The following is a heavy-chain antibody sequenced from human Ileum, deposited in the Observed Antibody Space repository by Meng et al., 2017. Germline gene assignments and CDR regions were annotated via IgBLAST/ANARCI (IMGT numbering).Heavy chain of an antibody. CDR2: RHPSAGRT. D-gene: IGHD1-1*01. J-gene: IGHJ4*02. CDR3: AREFVYAYKFDF. V-gene: IGHV1-46*01. CDR1: GLSIPGVN. Sequence: GRSVYSWGRVNAPGSSVSVASKGSGLSIPGVNMHWVRQARGQWLGWMGIRHPSAGRTTYAQRFQSSLTVSWDTSTTKVYLELGTLRSDYTSVYFCAREFVYAYKFDFWGQGTLVTVSS.